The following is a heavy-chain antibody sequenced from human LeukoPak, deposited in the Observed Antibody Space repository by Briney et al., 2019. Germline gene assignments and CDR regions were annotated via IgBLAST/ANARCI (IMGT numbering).Heavy chain of an antibody. CDR1: GFTFSNYG. Sequence: GGSLRLSCAASGFTFSNYGMNWVRQAPGKGLEWVSSISSSSSYIYYADSVKGRFTISRDNAKNSLYLQMNSLRAEDTAVYYCARGCGIYSSSWSIGYYFDYWGQGTLVTVSS. CDR3: ARGCGIYSSSWSIGYYFDY. V-gene: IGHV3-21*01. J-gene: IGHJ4*02. CDR2: ISSSSSYI. D-gene: IGHD6-13*01.